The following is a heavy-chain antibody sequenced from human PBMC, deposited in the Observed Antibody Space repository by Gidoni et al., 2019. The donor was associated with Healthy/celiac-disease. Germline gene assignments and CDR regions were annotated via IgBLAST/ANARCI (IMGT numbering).Heavy chain of an antibody. CDR3: ARPMVRGVNPYYFDY. CDR2: ISYDGSNK. Sequence: QVQLVESGGGVVQPGRSLRLSCAASGFTFRSYAMHWVRQAPGKGLECVAVISYDGSNKYYADSVKVRFTISRDNSKNTLYLQMNSLRAEDTAVYYCARPMVRGVNPYYFDYWGQGTLVTVSS. V-gene: IGHV3-30-3*01. D-gene: IGHD3-10*01. J-gene: IGHJ4*02. CDR1: GFTFRSYA.